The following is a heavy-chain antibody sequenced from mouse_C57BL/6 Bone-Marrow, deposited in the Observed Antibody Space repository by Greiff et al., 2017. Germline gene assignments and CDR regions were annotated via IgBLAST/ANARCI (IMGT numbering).Heavy chain of an antibody. J-gene: IGHJ2*01. CDR3: TTDSSGYYCDY. CDR1: GFNIKDDY. V-gene: IGHV14-4*01. Sequence: VQLQQSGAELVRPGASVKLSCTASGFNIKDDYMHWVKQRPEQGLEWIGWIDPENGDTEYASKFQGKATITADTSSNTAYLQLSSLTSEDTAVYYCTTDSSGYYCDYWGQGTTLTVSS. CDR2: IDPENGDT. D-gene: IGHD3-2*02.